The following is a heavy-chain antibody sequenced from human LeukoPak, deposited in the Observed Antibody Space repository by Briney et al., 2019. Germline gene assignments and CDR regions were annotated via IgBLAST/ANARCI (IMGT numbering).Heavy chain of an antibody. CDR1: GYTSTENN. V-gene: IGHV1-2*02. CDR2: INPYTGAA. CDR3: ARGKSGYSP. Sequence: ASAKDSCKASGYTSTENNIHRVRQTPEQSLEWMGLINPYTGAAHYTPNFQGRVTMDRDTSVSTAYVHLSGLRSDESAVYYCARGKSGYSPWGQGTPVTVS. J-gene: IGHJ4*02. D-gene: IGHD3-22*01.